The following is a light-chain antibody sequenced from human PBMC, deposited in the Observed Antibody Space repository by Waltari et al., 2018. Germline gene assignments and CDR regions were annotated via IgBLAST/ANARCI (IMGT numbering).Light chain of an antibody. J-gene: IGLJ3*02. CDR3: QTGGHGTWV. CDR1: SGYSSNV. CDR2: VNSDGSH. Sequence: LVLTQSPSASASLGASVKLTCTLSSGYSSNVIAWLQQQPGKGPRYLMKVNSDGSHRKGDDIPVRFSASNSGTECYLTISSLQSEDEAEYYCQTGGHGTWVFGGGTKLTVL. V-gene: IGLV4-69*01.